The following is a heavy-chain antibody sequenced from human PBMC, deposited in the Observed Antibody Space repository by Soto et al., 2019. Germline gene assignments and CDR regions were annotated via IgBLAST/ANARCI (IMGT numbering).Heavy chain of an antibody. CDR2: IYYSGST. CDR3: ARVYGDYLDF. Sequence: SETLSLTCXVSGGSISSYYWSWIRQPPGKGLEWIGYIYYSGSTNYNPSLKSRVTISVDTSKNQFSLKLSSVTAADTAVYYCARVYGDYLDFWGQGTLVTVSS. J-gene: IGHJ4*02. V-gene: IGHV4-59*01. D-gene: IGHD4-17*01. CDR1: GGSISSYY.